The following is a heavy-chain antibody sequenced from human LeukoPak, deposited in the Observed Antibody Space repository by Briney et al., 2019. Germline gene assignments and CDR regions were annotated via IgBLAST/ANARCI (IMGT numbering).Heavy chain of an antibody. J-gene: IGHJ5*02. Sequence: SETLSLTCAVYGGSFSGYYWSWIRQPPGKGLEWIGEINHSGSTNYNPSLKSRVTISVDTSKNQFSLKLSSVTAADTAVYYCANAGVRGYNPWGQGTLVTVSS. D-gene: IGHD6-25*01. CDR2: INHSGST. CDR3: ANAGVRGYNP. CDR1: GGSFSGYY. V-gene: IGHV4-34*01.